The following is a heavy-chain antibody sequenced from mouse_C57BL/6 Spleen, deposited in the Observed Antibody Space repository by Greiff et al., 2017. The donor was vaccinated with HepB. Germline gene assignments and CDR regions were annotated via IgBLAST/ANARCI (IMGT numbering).Heavy chain of an antibody. J-gene: IGHJ3*01. D-gene: IGHD2-10*01. Sequence: VQLQQSGPELVKPGASVKISCKASGYAFSSSWMNWVKQRPGKGLEWIGRIYPGDGDTNYNGKFKGKATLTADKSSSTAYMQLSSLTSEDSAVYFCAREPYYGNYPFAYWGQGTLVTVSA. CDR3: AREPYYGNYPFAY. CDR2: IYPGDGDT. CDR1: GYAFSSSW. V-gene: IGHV1-82*01.